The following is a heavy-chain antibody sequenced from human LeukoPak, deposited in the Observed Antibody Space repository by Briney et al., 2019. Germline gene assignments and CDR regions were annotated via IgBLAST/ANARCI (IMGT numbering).Heavy chain of an antibody. CDR1: GFTFSSYA. CDR3: AKSISLIAAARIRY. D-gene: IGHD6-13*01. V-gene: IGHV3-23*01. CDR2: ISGSGGST. Sequence: GGSLRLSCAASGFTFSSYAMSWVRQAPGKGMEWVSAISGSGGSTYYADSVKGRFTISRDNSKNTLYLQMNSLRAEDTAVYYCAKSISLIAAARIRYWGQGTLVTVSS. J-gene: IGHJ4*02.